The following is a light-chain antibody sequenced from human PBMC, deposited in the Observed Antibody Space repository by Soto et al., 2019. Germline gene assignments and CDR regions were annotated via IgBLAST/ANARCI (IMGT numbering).Light chain of an antibody. V-gene: IGLV2-14*01. CDR3: SSYTSTSTLYV. CDR1: SSDIGAYNY. CDR2: EVT. Sequence: LTQPASVSGSPGQSITISCIGTSSDIGAYNYVSWYQQHPGKVPKLMIYEVTNRPSGLSNRFSGSKSGNTASLTISGLQTEDEADYFCSSYTSTSTLYVFGTGTKVTVL. J-gene: IGLJ1*01.